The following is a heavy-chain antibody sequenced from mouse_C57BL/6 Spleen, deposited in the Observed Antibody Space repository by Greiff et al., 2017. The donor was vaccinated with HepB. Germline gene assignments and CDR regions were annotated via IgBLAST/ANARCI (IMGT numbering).Heavy chain of an antibody. CDR3: ARLDGNYWYFDV. V-gene: IGHV1-18*01. Sequence: EVKLQESGPELVKPGASVKIPCKASGYTFTDYNMDWVKQSHGKSLEWIGDINPNNGGTIYNQKFKGKATLTVDKSSSTAYMELRSLTSEDTAVYYCARLDGNYWYFDVWGTGTTVTVSS. D-gene: IGHD2-1*01. CDR1: GYTFTDYN. CDR2: INPNNGGT. J-gene: IGHJ1*03.